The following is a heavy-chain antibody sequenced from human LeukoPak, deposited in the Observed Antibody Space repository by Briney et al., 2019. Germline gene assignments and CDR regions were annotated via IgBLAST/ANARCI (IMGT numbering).Heavy chain of an antibody. D-gene: IGHD5-18*01. CDR3: AKGLGFSAYTYAEAADY. J-gene: IGHJ4*02. CDR2: ITGSGDST. V-gene: IGHV3-23*01. Sequence: GGSLRLSCAASGFTFSTYAMSWVRQAPGMGPGWVSTITGSGDSTYYADSVKGRFTISRDNSKNTLYLQMSSLRAEDTALYYCAKGLGFSAYTYAEAADYWGLGTLVTVSS. CDR1: GFTFSTYA.